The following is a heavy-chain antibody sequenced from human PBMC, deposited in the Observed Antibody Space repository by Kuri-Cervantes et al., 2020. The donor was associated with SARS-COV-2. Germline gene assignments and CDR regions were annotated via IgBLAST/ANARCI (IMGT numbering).Heavy chain of an antibody. Sequence: LRLSCAISGDSVSSNSAAWNWFRQSPSRGLEWLGRTYYRSQWYNNYAVSVKSRITISPDTAKSQFSLQLDSVTPKDTAVYFCARGTMAAGFEYWGQGALVTVSS. CDR3: ARGTMAAGFEY. D-gene: IGHD6-13*01. V-gene: IGHV6-1*01. CDR2: TYYRSQWYN. CDR1: GDSVSSNSAA. J-gene: IGHJ4*02.